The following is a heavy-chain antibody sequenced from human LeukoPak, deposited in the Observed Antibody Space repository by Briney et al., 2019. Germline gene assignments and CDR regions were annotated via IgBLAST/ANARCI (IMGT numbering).Heavy chain of an antibody. J-gene: IGHJ3*02. CDR2: MNPNSGNT. D-gene: IGHD3-10*01. CDR3: ARIPLWSNAFDI. CDR1: GYTFTSYD. Sequence: GASVKVSCKASGYTFTSYDINWVRQATGQGLEWMGWMNPNSGNTGYAQKFQGRVTMTRNTSISTAYMELSSLRSEDTAVYYCARIPLWSNAFDIWGQGTMVTVSS. V-gene: IGHV1-8*01.